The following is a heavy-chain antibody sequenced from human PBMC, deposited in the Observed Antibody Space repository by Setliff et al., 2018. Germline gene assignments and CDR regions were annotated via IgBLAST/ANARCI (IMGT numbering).Heavy chain of an antibody. CDR3: ARRRYFDRYYYYGMDV. CDR1: GGSISSGDYY. J-gene: IGHJ6*02. CDR2: IYSSGST. D-gene: IGHD3-9*01. V-gene: IGHV4-30-4*08. Sequence: SETLSLTCTVSGGSISSGDYYWSWIRQPPGKGLEWIGYIYSSGSTYYNPSLKSRVSISVDTSKNQFSLKLSSVTAADTAVYYCARRRYFDRYYYYGMDVWGQGTTVTVSS.